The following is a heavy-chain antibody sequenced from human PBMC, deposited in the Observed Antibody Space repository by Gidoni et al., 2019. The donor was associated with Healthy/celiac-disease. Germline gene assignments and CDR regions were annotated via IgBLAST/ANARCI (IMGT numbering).Heavy chain of an antibody. CDR1: GFTFGDYA. D-gene: IGHD2-8*02. CDR3: TRHTGDY. Sequence: EVQLVESGGGLVQPGRSLRLSCTASGFTFGDYAMSWVRQAPGKGLEWVGFIRSKAYGGTTEYAASVKGRFTISRDDSKSIAYLQMNSLKTEDTAVYYCTRHTGDYWGQGTLVTVSS. V-gene: IGHV3-49*04. J-gene: IGHJ4*02. CDR2: IRSKAYGGTT.